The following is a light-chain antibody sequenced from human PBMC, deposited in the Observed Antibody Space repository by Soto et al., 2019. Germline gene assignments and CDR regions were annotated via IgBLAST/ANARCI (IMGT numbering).Light chain of an antibody. CDR3: QQYNTSPWT. CDR1: QSVSSDY. V-gene: IGKV3-20*01. CDR2: ATS. Sequence: DIVLPQSPGTLSLSPGARATLSCRASQSVSSDYLAWYQQKPGRAPWLLLYATSSRASGIPDRFSGIVSWTDLTLTISRLQREDFAVYFCQQYNTSPWTCGYGTTVEIK. J-gene: IGKJ1*01.